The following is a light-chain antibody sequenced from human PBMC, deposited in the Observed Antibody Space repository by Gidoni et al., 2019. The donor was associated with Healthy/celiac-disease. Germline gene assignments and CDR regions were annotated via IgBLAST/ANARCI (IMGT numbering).Light chain of an antibody. Sequence: DIQITQSPSTLSASVGDRVTITCRASQSISSWLAWYQQKPGKAPKLLIYKASSLESGVPSRFSGSGSGTEFTLTISSLQPDDFATYYCQQYNSYRTFXQXTKVEIK. J-gene: IGKJ1*01. CDR1: QSISSW. V-gene: IGKV1-5*03. CDR2: KAS. CDR3: QQYNSYRT.